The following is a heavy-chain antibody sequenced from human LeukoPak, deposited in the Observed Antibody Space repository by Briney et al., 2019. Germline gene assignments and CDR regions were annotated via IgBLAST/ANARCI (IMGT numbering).Heavy chain of an antibody. CDR3: ARSNIVVVVAATENWFDP. V-gene: IGHV1-2*02. D-gene: IGHD2-15*01. Sequence: ASVKVSCKASGYTFTGYYMHWVQQAPGQGLEWMGWINPNSGGTNYAQKFQGRVTMTRDTSISTAYMELSRLRSDDTAVYYCARSNIVVVVAATENWFDPWGQGTLVTVSS. J-gene: IGHJ5*02. CDR2: INPNSGGT. CDR1: GYTFTGYY.